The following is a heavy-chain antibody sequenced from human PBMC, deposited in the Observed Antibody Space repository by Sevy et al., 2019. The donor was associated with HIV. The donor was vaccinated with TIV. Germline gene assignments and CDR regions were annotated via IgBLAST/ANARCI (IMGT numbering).Heavy chain of an antibody. D-gene: IGHD2-2*01. Sequence: GGSLGLSCAASGFTFSSYGMHWVRQAPGKGLEWVAVIWYDGSNKYYADSVKGRFTISRDNSKNTLYLQMNSLRAEDTAVYYCARDQADIVVVPAASLDYYGMDVWGQGTTVTVSS. V-gene: IGHV3-33*01. J-gene: IGHJ6*02. CDR1: GFTFSSYG. CDR2: IWYDGSNK. CDR3: ARDQADIVVVPAASLDYYGMDV.